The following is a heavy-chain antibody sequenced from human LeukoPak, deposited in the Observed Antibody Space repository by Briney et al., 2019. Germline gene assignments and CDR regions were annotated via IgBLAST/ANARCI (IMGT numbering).Heavy chain of an antibody. CDR1: GGSINNYY. CDR3: ARGVYIAAAQYGY. CDR2: IYYTGGT. D-gene: IGHD6-13*01. Sequence: SETLSLTCTVSGGSINNYYWSWVRQPPGAGLEWLAYIYYTGGTNYNPSLKTRLTISVDTSKNQFSLRLNSVTAADTAVYYCARGVYIAAAQYGYWGQGTLVTVSS. V-gene: IGHV4-59*08. J-gene: IGHJ4*02.